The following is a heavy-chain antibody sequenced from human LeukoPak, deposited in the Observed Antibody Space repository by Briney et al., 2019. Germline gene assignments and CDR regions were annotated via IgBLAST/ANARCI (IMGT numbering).Heavy chain of an antibody. CDR3: AKGGMRIQLWLLCY. J-gene: IGHJ4*02. D-gene: IGHD5-18*01. CDR1: GFTFSSYA. V-gene: IGHV3-23*01. Sequence: GSLRLSRAASGFTFSSYAMSWVRQAPGKGLEWVSAISGSGGSTYYADSVKGRFTISRDNSKNTLYLQMNSLRAEDTAVYYCAKGGMRIQLWLLCYWGQGTLVTVSS. CDR2: ISGSGGST.